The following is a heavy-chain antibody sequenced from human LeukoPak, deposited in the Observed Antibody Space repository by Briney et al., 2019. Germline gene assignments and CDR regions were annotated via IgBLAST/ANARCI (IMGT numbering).Heavy chain of an antibody. D-gene: IGHD1-26*01. V-gene: IGHV4-59*01. CDR2: VYDSGST. CDR1: GGSFSSYY. Sequence: SETLSLTCTVSGGSFSSYYWSWIRQPPGKGLELIGYVYDSGSTNYNPSLKSRVTISVDTSKNQFSLRLNSVTAADTAVYYCARHGGSYTFDLWGQGVLVTVSS. J-gene: IGHJ4*02. CDR3: ARHGGSYTFDL.